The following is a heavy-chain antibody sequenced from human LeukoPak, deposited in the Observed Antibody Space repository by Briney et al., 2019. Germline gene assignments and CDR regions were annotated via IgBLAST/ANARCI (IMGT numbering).Heavy chain of an antibody. J-gene: IGHJ1*01. V-gene: IGHV4-38-2*01. CDR3: ARARGSSSPRVEYFQH. CDR1: GYSISSGYY. D-gene: IGHD6-13*01. CDR2: IYHSGST. Sequence: PSETLSLTCAVSGYSISSGYYWGWIRQPPGKGLEWIGSIYHSGSTYYNPSLKSPVTISVDTSKNQFSLKLSSVTAADTVVYYCARARGSSSPRVEYFQHWGQGTLVTVSS.